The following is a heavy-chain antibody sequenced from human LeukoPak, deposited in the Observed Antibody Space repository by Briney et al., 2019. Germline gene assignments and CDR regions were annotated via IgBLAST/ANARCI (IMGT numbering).Heavy chain of an antibody. D-gene: IGHD1-14*01. CDR2: IGSAGYT. J-gene: IGHJ4*02. Sequence: GGSLRLSCEVSGFTFDNNDMHWVRQTPGKGLEWVSAIGSAGYTYYANSVRGRFTITRDNDKQSLYLQMNSMRVEDTAVYHCVRQPDSARYGFDYWGRGTQVTVSS. CDR3: VRQPDSARYGFDY. CDR1: GFTFDNND. V-gene: IGHV3-13*01.